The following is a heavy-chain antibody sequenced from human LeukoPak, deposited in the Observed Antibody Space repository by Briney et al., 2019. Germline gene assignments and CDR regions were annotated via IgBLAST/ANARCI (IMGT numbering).Heavy chain of an antibody. Sequence: SETLSLTCTVSGGSISSYYWSWIRQPPGKGLEWIGYIYYSGSTNYNPSLKSRVTISVDTSKNQFSLKLSSVTAADTAVYYCARGGFTSSSRGYWGQGTLVTVSS. V-gene: IGHV4-59*12. CDR1: GGSISSYY. CDR2: IYYSGST. CDR3: ARGGFTSSSRGY. J-gene: IGHJ4*02. D-gene: IGHD6-6*01.